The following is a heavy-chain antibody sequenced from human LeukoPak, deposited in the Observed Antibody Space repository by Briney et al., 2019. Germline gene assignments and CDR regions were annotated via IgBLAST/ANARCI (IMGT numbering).Heavy chain of an antibody. CDR3: ARHVQITMVRGVIKLGWFDP. Sequence: SETLSLTCAVYGGSFSGYYWSWIRQPPGKGLEWIGEINHSGSTNYNPSLKSRVTISVDTSKNQFSLKLSSVTAADTAVYYCARHVQITMVRGVIKLGWFDPWGQGTLVTVSS. V-gene: IGHV4-34*01. CDR2: INHSGST. CDR1: GGSFSGYY. J-gene: IGHJ5*02. D-gene: IGHD3-10*01.